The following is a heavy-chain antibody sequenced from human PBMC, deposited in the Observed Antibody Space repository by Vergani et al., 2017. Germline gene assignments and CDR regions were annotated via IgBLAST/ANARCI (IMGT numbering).Heavy chain of an antibody. CDR1: GGSFSGYY. Sequence: QVQLQQWGAGLLKPSETLSLTCAVYGGSFSGYYWSWIRQPPGKGLEWIGEINHSGSTNYNPSLKSRVTISVDTSKNQFSLNLSSVTAADTAVYYCARGVVGYGMDVWGQGTTVTVSS. CDR3: ARGVVGYGMDV. CDR2: INHSGST. V-gene: IGHV4-34*01. J-gene: IGHJ6*02.